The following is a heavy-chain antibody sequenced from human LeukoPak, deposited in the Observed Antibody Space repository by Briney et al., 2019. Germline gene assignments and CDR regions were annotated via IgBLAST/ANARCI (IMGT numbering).Heavy chain of an antibody. V-gene: IGHV3-74*01. CDR3: ATNVLLWFGESTVLFDY. Sequence: GGSLRLSCAASGFTLSSYWMHWVRQAPGKGLVWVSRINSDGSSTSYADSVKGRFTISRDNAKNTPYLQMNSLRAEDTAVYYCATNVLLWFGESTVLFDYWGQGTLVTVSS. D-gene: IGHD3-10*01. J-gene: IGHJ4*02. CDR1: GFTLSSYW. CDR2: INSDGSST.